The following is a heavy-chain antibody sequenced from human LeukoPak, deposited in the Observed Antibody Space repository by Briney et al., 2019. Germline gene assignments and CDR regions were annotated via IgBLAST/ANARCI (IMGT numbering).Heavy chain of an antibody. CDR3: ARDDIAYYDFWSGYYPSTFDY. J-gene: IGHJ4*02. CDR1: GFTVSSNY. V-gene: IGHV3-66*01. Sequence: GGSLRLSCAASGFTVSSNYMSWVRQAPGKGLEWVSVIYSGGSTYYADSVKGRFTISRDNSKNTLYLQMNSLRAEDTAVYYCARDDIAYYDFWSGYYPSTFDYWGQGTLVTVSS. D-gene: IGHD3-3*01. CDR2: IYSGGST.